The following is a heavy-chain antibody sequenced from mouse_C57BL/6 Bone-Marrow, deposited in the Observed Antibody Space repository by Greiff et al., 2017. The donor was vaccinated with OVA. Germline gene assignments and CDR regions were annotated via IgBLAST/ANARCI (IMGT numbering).Heavy chain of an antibody. D-gene: IGHD2-1*01. CDR3: AKGRYGNYLDFDY. V-gene: IGHV1-76*01. Sequence: QVQLQQSGAELVRPGASVKLSCKASGYTFTDYYINWVKQRPGPGLEWIARIYPGSGTTYYNEKFKGKATLTAEKSSSTAYMQLSSLTSEDSAVYFCAKGRYGNYLDFDYWGQGTTLTVSS. CDR2: IYPGSGTT. J-gene: IGHJ2*01. CDR1: GYTFTDYY.